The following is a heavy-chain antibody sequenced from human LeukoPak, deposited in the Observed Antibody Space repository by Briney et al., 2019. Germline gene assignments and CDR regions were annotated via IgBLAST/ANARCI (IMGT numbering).Heavy chain of an antibody. CDR3: EIVHDFWSGPGYYYYYMDV. CDR1: SCTISSYY. D-gene: IGHD3-3*01. Sequence: SSETLSLTCTVSSCTISSYYWSWIRQPAGKGLEWIGRIYTSGSTNYNPSLKSRVTMSVDTSKNQVPLKLSSVTAEAATVQHCEIVHDFWSGPGYYYYYMDVWGKGTTVTVSS. V-gene: IGHV4-4*07. J-gene: IGHJ6*03. CDR2: IYTSGST.